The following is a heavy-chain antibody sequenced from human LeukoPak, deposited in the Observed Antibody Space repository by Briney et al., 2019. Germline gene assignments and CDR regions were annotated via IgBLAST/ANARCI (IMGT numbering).Heavy chain of an antibody. CDR3: ANRRRWELAY. V-gene: IGHV3-23*01. CDR1: GFTFSSYA. CDR2: ISGSGGST. D-gene: IGHD1-26*01. J-gene: IGHJ4*02. Sequence: GGSLRLSCAASGFTFSSYAMSWVRQAPGKGLEWVSAISGSGGSTYYADSVKCRFTISRDNSKNTLYLQMNSLRAEDRAVYYCANRRRWELAYWGEGSLVTVSS.